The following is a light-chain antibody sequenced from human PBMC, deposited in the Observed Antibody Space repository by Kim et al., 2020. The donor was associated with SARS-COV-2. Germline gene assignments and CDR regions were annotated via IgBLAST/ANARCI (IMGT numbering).Light chain of an antibody. CDR2: RGS. CDR3: AAWDDSLSAYV. J-gene: IGLJ1*01. CDR1: SSNLGRNY. Sequence: GQRVTISCSGGSSNLGRNYVYLYQHVPGAAPKLLIYRGSNRPSGVPDRFAGSKSDNSASLVISGLRSEDEADYYCAAWDDSLSAYVFGTGTKVTVL. V-gene: IGLV1-47*01.